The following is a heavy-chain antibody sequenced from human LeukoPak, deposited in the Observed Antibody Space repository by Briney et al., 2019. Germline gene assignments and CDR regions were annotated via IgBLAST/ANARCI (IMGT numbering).Heavy chain of an antibody. CDR2: ISSSGTTI. CDR3: ARPLDYGDYVPLDY. CDR1: GFTFSSYE. J-gene: IGHJ4*02. Sequence: GGSLRLSCAASGFTFSSYEMSWVRQAPGKGLERISYISSSGTTIYYADSVKGRFTISRDNAKKSLYLQMNSLRAEDTAVYYCARPLDYGDYVPLDYWGQGTLVTVSS. V-gene: IGHV3-48*03. D-gene: IGHD4-17*01.